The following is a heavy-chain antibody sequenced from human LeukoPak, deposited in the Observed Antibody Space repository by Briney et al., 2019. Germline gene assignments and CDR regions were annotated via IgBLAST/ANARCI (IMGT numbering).Heavy chain of an antibody. Sequence: SETLCLTCSVSGDCSANDKYYWSWIRQHPGKGLEWLGYIYHSGSTYYNPSFKSRVTLSIDTSKSQFSLNLSSVTAADTAVYYCEVSAYCGGACYVDFWGQGTLVTVSS. J-gene: IGHJ4*02. CDR1: GDCSANDKYY. V-gene: IGHV4-31*03. CDR3: EVSAYCGGACYVDF. CDR2: IYHSGST. D-gene: IGHD2-21*02.